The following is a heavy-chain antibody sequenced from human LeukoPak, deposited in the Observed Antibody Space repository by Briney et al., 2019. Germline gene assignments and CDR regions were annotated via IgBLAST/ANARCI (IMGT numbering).Heavy chain of an antibody. J-gene: IGHJ4*02. CDR3: ARVWKGNYYDY. Sequence: GGSLRLSCAASGFPVSNNYMSWVRQAPGKGLEWISGISGTGGSTYYADSVKGRFTISRDNSKNTLYLQMNSLRAEDTAIYYCARVWKGNYYDYWGQETLVTVSS. CDR1: GFPVSNNY. V-gene: IGHV3-23*01. CDR2: ISGTGGST. D-gene: IGHD1-1*01.